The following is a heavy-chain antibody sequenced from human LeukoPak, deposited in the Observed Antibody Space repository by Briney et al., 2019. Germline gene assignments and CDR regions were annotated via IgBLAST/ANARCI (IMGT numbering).Heavy chain of an antibody. J-gene: IGHJ6*02. D-gene: IGHD3-3*01. V-gene: IGHV3-21*01. CDR2: ISSSSSYI. CDR3: ARVIQAAGYDFWSGYYSHYYGMDV. Sequence: GGPLRLSCAASGFTFSSYSMNWVRQAPGKGLEWVSSISSSSSYIYYADSVKGRFTISGDNAKNSLYLQMNSLRAEDTAVYYCARVIQAAGYDFWSGYYSHYYGMDVWGQGTTVTVSS. CDR1: GFTFSSYS.